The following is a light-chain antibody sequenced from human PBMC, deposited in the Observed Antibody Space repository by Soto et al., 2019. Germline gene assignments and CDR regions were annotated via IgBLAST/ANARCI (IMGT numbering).Light chain of an antibody. J-gene: IGKJ4*01. CDR3: HQYNDWPA. V-gene: IGKV3-15*01. CDR1: QSVSSN. Sequence: EIVMTQSPATLSVSRGERATLSCRASQSVSSNLAWYQQKPGQAPRLLIYGASTRATGIPARFSGSGSGTEFTLTIGSLQSADFAVYYCHQYNDWPAFGGGTKVEIK. CDR2: GAS.